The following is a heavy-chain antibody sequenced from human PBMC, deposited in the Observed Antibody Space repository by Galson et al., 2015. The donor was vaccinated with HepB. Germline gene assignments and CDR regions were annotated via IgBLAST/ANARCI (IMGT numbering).Heavy chain of an antibody. CDR2: ISSNGGST. Sequence: SLRLSCAASGFTFSSYAMHWVRQAPGKGLEYVSAISSNGGSTYYADSVKGRFTISRDNSKNTLYLQMSSLRAEDTAVYYCVKRGTYYDILTGSNTPHFDYWGQGTLVTVSS. CDR3: VKRGTYYDILTGSNTPHFDY. J-gene: IGHJ4*02. D-gene: IGHD3-9*01. CDR1: GFTFSSYA. V-gene: IGHV3-64D*06.